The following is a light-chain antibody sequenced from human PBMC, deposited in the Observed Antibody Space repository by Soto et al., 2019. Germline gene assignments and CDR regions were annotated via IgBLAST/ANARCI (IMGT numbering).Light chain of an antibody. CDR1: QSVGNN. CDR3: HQYNIWPPRT. J-gene: IGKJ1*01. V-gene: IGKV3-15*01. Sequence: EIVVTQSPATLSVSPGERATLSCRASQSVGNNLAWYQQKRGQAPRLLIYDASTRATGIPARFSGSGSGTEFAHTISSLQSEDFAVYYCHQYNIWPPRTFGQGTKVEIK. CDR2: DAS.